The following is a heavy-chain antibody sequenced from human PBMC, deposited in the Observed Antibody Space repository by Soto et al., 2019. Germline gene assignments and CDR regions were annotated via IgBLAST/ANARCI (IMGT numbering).Heavy chain of an antibody. CDR2: ISYDGSNK. J-gene: IGHJ6*02. V-gene: IGHV3-30-3*01. CDR3: ARDLRAFRGPYYDFWSGYYYYGMDV. Sequence: PGGSLRLSCAASGFTFSSYAMHWVRQAPGKGLEWVAVISYDGSNKYYADSVKGRFTISRDNSKNTLYLQMNSLRAEDTAVYYCARDLRAFRGPYYDFWSGYYYYGMDVWGQGTTVTVSS. D-gene: IGHD3-3*01. CDR1: GFTFSSYA.